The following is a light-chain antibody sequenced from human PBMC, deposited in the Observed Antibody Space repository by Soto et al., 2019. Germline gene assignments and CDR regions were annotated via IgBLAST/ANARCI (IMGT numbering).Light chain of an antibody. CDR3: QQYKNYLT. J-gene: IGKJ3*01. Sequence: DIQMTQSPSTLSASVGDRVTITCRASQSISTWLAWYQQKPGKAPQVLIYGASSLESGGPSSFSGSGSATEFTLPISCLQPDDFETYHCQQYKNYLTFGPGTKVDIK. CDR2: GAS. V-gene: IGKV1-5*01. CDR1: QSISTW.